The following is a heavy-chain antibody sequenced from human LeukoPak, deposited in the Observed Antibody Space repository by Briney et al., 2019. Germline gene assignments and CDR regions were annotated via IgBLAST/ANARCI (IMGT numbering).Heavy chain of an antibody. CDR1: GGSFSGYY. CDR3: ARGLIAARLYYYYYMDV. CDR2: INHSGST. J-gene: IGHJ6*03. D-gene: IGHD6-6*01. V-gene: IGHV4-34*01. Sequence: PSETLSLTCAVYGGSFSGYYWSWIRQAPGKGLEWIGEINHSGSTNYNPSLKSRVTISVDTYKNQFSLRLSSVTAADTAVYYCARGLIAARLYYYYYMDVWGKGTTVTVSS.